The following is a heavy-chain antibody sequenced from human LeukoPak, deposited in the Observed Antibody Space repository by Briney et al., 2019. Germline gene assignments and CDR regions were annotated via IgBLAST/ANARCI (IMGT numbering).Heavy chain of an antibody. CDR3: ARAFYSGNYYYYYYMDV. CDR1: GYTFTSYG. D-gene: IGHD3-10*01. J-gene: IGHJ6*03. V-gene: IGHV1-18*01. CDR2: ISAYNGNT. Sequence: GASVKVSCKASGYTFTSYGISWVRQAPGQGLEWMGWISAYNGNTNYAQKLQGRVTMTTDTSTSTAYMELRSRRSDDTAVYYCARAFYSGNYYYYYYMDVWGKGNTVTVSS.